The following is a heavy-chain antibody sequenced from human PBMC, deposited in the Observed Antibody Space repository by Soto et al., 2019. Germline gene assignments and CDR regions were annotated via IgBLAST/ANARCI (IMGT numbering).Heavy chain of an antibody. CDR3: ARNSLTGYYNYYYSMDV. J-gene: IGHJ6*02. CDR1: GYSFSSYW. D-gene: IGHD3-9*01. V-gene: IGHV5-51*01. Sequence: GESLKISCKSSGYSFSSYWIAWVRLMPGKGLEWMGSIYPDDSDTKYSPSFQGQVTISADKSISAAYLQWSSLKASDTAIYYYARNSLTGYYNYYYSMDVWGQGTTVTVSS. CDR2: IYPDDSDT.